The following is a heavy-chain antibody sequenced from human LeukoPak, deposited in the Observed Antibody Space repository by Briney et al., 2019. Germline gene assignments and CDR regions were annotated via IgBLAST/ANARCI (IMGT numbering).Heavy chain of an antibody. CDR1: GFTFSSYG. CDR2: ISYDGSNK. D-gene: IGHD3-22*01. V-gene: IGHV3-30*18. CDR3: AKERDYFDSSCYSRYFDY. Sequence: PGGSLRLSCAPSGFTFSSYGMHWVRQAPGKGLEWVAVISYDGSNKYYADSMKGRFTISRDNSKNTLYLQMNSLRAEDTAVYYCAKERDYFDSSCYSRYFDYWGQGTLVTVSS. J-gene: IGHJ4*02.